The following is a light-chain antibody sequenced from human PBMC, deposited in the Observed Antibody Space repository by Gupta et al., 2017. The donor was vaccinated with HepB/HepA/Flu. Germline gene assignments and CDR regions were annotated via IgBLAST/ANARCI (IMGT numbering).Light chain of an antibody. Sequence: DIVLTQSPGTLSLSPGERATLSCRASQSFSSNFLAWYHQKPGQAPRLLIYGASSRATGVPDRFSAFGSGTDFSLTISRLVPEDFAVYYCRHCGTSFCSFGQGTKLEIK. J-gene: IGKJ2*04. V-gene: IGKV3-20*01. CDR3: RHCGTSFCS. CDR2: GAS. CDR1: QSFSSNF.